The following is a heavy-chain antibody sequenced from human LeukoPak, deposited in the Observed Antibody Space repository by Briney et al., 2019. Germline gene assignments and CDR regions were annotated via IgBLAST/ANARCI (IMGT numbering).Heavy chain of an antibody. D-gene: IGHD2-21*02. V-gene: IGHV3-64*01. Sequence: GGSLRLSCAASGFTFSNYAMHWVRQAPGKGLEYVSDISSNGGSTYYANSVKGRFTISRDNSKNTLYLQMGSLRAEDMAVYYRARDLRLKELAYCGGDCLDYWGQGTLVTVSS. J-gene: IGHJ4*02. CDR2: ISSNGGST. CDR1: GFTFSNYA. CDR3: ARDLRLKELAYCGGDCLDY.